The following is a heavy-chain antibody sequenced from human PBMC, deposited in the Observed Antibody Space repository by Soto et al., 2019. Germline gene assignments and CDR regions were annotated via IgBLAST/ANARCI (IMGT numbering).Heavy chain of an antibody. J-gene: IGHJ4*02. Sequence: LSLTCSVSGGSITSYYWSWIRQSAEKGLEWIGRISTSGSTNYNPSLKSRVTMSVDTSKNQFSLKLSSVTAADTAVYYCVRETDTAMVPKPTFDYWGQGTLVTVSS. CDR1: GGSITSYY. CDR2: ISTSGST. CDR3: VRETDTAMVPKPTFDY. D-gene: IGHD5-18*01. V-gene: IGHV4-4*07.